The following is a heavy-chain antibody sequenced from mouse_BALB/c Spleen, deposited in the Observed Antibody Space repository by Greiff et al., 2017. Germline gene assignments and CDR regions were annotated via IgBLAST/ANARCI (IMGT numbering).Heavy chain of an antibody. J-gene: IGHJ4*01. D-gene: IGHD1-1*01. Sequence: EVKLMESGGGLVKPGGSLKLSCAASGFTFSSYTMSWVRQTPEKRLEWVATISSGGSYTYYPDSVKGRFTISRDNAKNTLYLQMSSLKSEDTAMYYCTRDYYGSKGYAMDYWGQGTSVTVSS. CDR2: ISSGGSYT. V-gene: IGHV5-6-4*01. CDR3: TRDYYGSKGYAMDY. CDR1: GFTFSSYT.